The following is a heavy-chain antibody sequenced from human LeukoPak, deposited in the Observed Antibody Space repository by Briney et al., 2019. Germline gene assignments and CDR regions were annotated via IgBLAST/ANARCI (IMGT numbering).Heavy chain of an antibody. Sequence: ASETLSLTCTVSGGSISSYYWSWIRQPPGKGLEWIGYIYYSGSTNYNPSLKSRVTISVDTSKNQFSLKLSSVTAADTAVYYCARPVLPYLDDAFDIWGQGTMVTVSS. CDR1: GGSISSYY. CDR3: ARPVLPYLDDAFDI. CDR2: IYYSGST. V-gene: IGHV4-59*12. D-gene: IGHD2-2*01. J-gene: IGHJ3*02.